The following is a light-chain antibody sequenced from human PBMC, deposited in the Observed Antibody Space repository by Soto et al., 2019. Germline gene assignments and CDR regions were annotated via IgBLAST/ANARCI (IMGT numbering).Light chain of an antibody. Sequence: EIVLTQSPGTLSLSPGERATLSCRASQSVSNNYLAWYQQRPGQAPRLLIYGASSRATGIPDRFTGSGSGTDFTLTVSRLEPEDIAVYYCLQHGSSPYTFGQGTKLEIK. J-gene: IGKJ2*01. CDR1: QSVSNNY. V-gene: IGKV3-20*01. CDR2: GAS. CDR3: LQHGSSPYT.